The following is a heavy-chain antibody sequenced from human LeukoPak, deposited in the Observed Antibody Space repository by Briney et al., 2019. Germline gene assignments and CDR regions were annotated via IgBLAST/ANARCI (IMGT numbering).Heavy chain of an antibody. CDR2: IWYDGSNK. V-gene: IGHV3-33*01. CDR3: ARDGDCSSTSCHIDY. J-gene: IGHJ4*02. Sequence: GGSLRLSCAASGSTFSSYGMHWVRQAPGKGLEWVAVIWYDGSNKYYADSVKGRFTISRDNSKNTLYLQMNSLRAEDTAVYYCARDGDCSSTSCHIDYWGQGTLVTVSS. CDR1: GSTFSSYG. D-gene: IGHD2-2*02.